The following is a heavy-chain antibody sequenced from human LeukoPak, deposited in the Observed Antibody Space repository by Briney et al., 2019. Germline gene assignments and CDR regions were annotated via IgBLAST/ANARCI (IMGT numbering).Heavy chain of an antibody. CDR3: AVPHDVHGAYDI. V-gene: IGHV4-59*01. CDR1: GGPNSRYY. CDR2: IYNSGST. Sequence: PSETLSLTCSVSGGPNSRYYWSWIRQPPGKGLEWIGYIYNSGSTDYNPSLKSRVTISIDTSKNQFSLKLNSVTAADTAVYYCAVPHDVHGAYDIWGQGTMVTVSP. J-gene: IGHJ3*02.